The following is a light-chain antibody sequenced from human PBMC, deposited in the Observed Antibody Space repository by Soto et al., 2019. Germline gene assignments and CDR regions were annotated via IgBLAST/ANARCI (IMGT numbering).Light chain of an antibody. CDR3: MQGTHWPIT. V-gene: IGKV2-30*02. J-gene: IGKJ5*01. CDR1: QSLVHSDGIAY. CDR2: KVS. Sequence: DIVMTQSPLSLPVTRGQASSISCRSNQSLVHSDGIAYFSWFQQRPGRSPRRLIYKVSNRDSGVPARFSGSGSGTDFALKISRVEAEDVGVYYCMQGTHWPITFGQGTRLENK.